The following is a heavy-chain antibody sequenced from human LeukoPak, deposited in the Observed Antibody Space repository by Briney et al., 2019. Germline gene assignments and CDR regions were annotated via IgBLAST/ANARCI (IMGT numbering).Heavy chain of an antibody. CDR1: GFIVSSYY. V-gene: IGHV3-53*01. CDR3: AKEGRSLQTY. Sequence: GGSLRLSCAASGFIVSSYYMSWVRQAPGKGLEWVSVIYSGGNTNYADSVKGRFTISRDNAKNSLYLQMNSLRVEDTAVYYCAKEGRSLQTYWGQGTLVTVSS. D-gene: IGHD5-24*01. J-gene: IGHJ4*02. CDR2: IYSGGNT.